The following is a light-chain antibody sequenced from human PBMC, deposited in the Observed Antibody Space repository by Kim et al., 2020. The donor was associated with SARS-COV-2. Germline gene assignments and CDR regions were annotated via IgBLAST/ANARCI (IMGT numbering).Light chain of an antibody. CDR1: SGSIATNY. J-gene: IGLJ2*01. V-gene: IGLV6-57*02. CDR3: QSYDSSNHVV. CDR2: EDN. Sequence: KTVTISCAGSSGSIATNYVQWYQQRPGSAPTTVIYEDNQSPSGVPDRFSGSIDRSANSASLTISGLKTEDEADYYCQSYDSSNHVVFGGGTQLTVL.